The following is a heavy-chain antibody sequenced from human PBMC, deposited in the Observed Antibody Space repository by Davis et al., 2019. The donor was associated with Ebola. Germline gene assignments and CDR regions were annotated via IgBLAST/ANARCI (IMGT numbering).Heavy chain of an antibody. CDR3: ARAGATYWKD. CDR1: GFTLSSYW. CDR2: IKQDGSET. V-gene: IGHV3-7*01. Sequence: PGGSLRLSCATSGFTLSSYWMTWVRQAPGRGLEWVANIKQDGSETYYGDSVKGRFTISRDNAKNSLYLQMNSLRAEDTAVYYCARAGATYWKDWGQGTLVTVSS. J-gene: IGHJ4*02. D-gene: IGHD1-1*01.